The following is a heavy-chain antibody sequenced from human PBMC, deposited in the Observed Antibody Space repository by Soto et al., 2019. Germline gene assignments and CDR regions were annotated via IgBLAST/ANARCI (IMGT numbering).Heavy chain of an antibody. D-gene: IGHD7-27*01. CDR1: GYTFTSFY. CDR3: ARGLTSGDY. J-gene: IGHJ4*02. V-gene: IGHV1-46*01. Sequence: QVQLVQSGAEVKNPGASVKLSCKASGYTFTSFYIHWVRQAPGQGLEWMAIINPNGGSPNYAPNLQGRVNLTRDTSTNTVYIELSSLGSEDTAVYYCARGLTSGDYWGQGTLVTVSS. CDR2: INPNGGSP.